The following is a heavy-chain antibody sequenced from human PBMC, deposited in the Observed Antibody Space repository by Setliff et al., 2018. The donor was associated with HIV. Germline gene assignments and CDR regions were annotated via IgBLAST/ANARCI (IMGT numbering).Heavy chain of an antibody. V-gene: IGHV3-7*03. Sequence: QPGGSLRLSCAASGFTFSSYWMSWVRQAPGKGLEWVANIKQDAGEIYYVDSVKGRFTLSRDNARNSLYLQLNSLRAEDTALYYCARGLTHGYSYGYWDSWGRGTLVTVSS. CDR2: IKQDAGEI. CDR3: ARGLTHGYSYGYWDS. J-gene: IGHJ4*02. CDR1: GFTFSSYW. D-gene: IGHD5-18*01.